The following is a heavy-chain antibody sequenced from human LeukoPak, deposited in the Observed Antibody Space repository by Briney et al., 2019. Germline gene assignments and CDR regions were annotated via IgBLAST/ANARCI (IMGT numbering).Heavy chain of an antibody. CDR3: SNGRTSSGTLQHDY. D-gene: IGHD6-19*01. CDR2: ISGGGGST. CDR1: GFTYSTYA. J-gene: IGHJ4*02. V-gene: IGHV3-23*01. Sequence: GGSLRLSCAASGFTYSTYAMSWVRQAPGKGLEWVSAISGGGGSTYYADSVKGRLIISRDNSENTLYLQMNSLRAEDTALYYCSNGRTSSGTLQHDYWGQGTLVTVSS.